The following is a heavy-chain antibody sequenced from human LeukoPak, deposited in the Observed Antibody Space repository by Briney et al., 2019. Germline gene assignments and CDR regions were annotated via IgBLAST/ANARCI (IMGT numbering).Heavy chain of an antibody. D-gene: IGHD3-16*01. J-gene: IGHJ4*02. CDR3: ARLPLGYYFDY. Sequence: SETLSLTCAVYGGSFSGYYWSWIRQPPGKGLEWIGEINHSGSTNYNPSLKSRVTISVDTSKNQFSLKLSSVTAADTAVYYCARLPLGYYFDYWGQGTLVTVSS. V-gene: IGHV4-34*01. CDR2: INHSGST. CDR1: GGSFSGYY.